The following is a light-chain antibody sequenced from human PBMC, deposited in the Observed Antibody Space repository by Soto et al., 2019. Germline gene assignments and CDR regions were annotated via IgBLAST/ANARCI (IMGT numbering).Light chain of an antibody. V-gene: IGKV3-20*01. CDR3: QQYGSSPPVT. Sequence: VLTKSPCTLSLSPGERATLSCRAIQSVSSSYLAWYQQKPGQAPRLLIYGASSRATGIPDRFSGSGSGTDFTLTISRLEPEDFAVYYCQQYGSSPPVTFGGRSKVDI. J-gene: IGKJ4*01. CDR2: GAS. CDR1: QSVSSSY.